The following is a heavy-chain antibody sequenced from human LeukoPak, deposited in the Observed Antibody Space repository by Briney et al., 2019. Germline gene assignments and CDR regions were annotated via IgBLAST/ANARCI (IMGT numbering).Heavy chain of an antibody. CDR1: GYTFTSYG. V-gene: IGHV1-18*04. D-gene: IGHD3-16*02. CDR2: ISAYNGNT. CDR3: ARGGMITFGGVIADFDY. Sequence: ASVKVSCKASGYTFTSYGISWARQAPGQGLEWMGWISAYNGNTNYAQKLQGRVTMTTDTSTSTAYMELRSLRSDDTAVYYCARGGMITFGGVIADFDYWGQGTLVTVSS. J-gene: IGHJ4*02.